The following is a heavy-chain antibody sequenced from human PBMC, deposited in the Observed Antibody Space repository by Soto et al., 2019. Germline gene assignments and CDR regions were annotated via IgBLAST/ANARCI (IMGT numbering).Heavy chain of an antibody. Sequence: SETLSLTCTVSGGSISGSISRYYWSWIRQPAGKGLEWIGHIYTSGSTNYNPSLKSRVTMSVDTSRNRFSLKLTSVTAADTAVYFCASTLPYYDTSGYYPHWGQGTLVTVSS. D-gene: IGHD3-22*01. CDR2: IYTSGST. V-gene: IGHV4-4*07. J-gene: IGHJ4*02. CDR1: GGSISGSISRYY. CDR3: ASTLPYYDTSGYYPH.